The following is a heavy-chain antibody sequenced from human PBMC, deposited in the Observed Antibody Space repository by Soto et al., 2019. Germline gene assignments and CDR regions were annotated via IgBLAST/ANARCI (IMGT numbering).Heavy chain of an antibody. J-gene: IGHJ6*02. CDR1: GFTFSSYW. D-gene: IGHD1-26*01. CDR2: INSDGSRT. Sequence: EVQLAESGGGLVQPGGSLRLSCAASGFTFSSYWMHWVRQAPGKGLVWVSRINSDGSRTDYADSVKGRFTISRDNAKNTLDMQMNRLRAEDTAVYYCARGGSGSYGDYYGMDVWGQGTTVTVSS. CDR3: ARGGSGSYGDYYGMDV. V-gene: IGHV3-74*02.